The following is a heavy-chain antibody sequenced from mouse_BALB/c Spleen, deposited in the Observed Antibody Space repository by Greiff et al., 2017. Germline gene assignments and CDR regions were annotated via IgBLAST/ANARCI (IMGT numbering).Heavy chain of an antibody. D-gene: IGHD1-1*02. J-gene: IGHJ2*01. V-gene: IGHV5-12-1*01. CDR3: ARIGGNYYFDY. CDR1: GFAFSSYD. CDR2: ISSGGGST. Sequence: EVKLVESGGGLVKPGGSLKLSCAASGFAFSSYDMSWVRQTPEKRLEWVAYISSGGGSTYYPDTVKGRFTISRDNAKNTLYLQMSSLKSEDTAMYYCARIGGNYYFDYWGQGTTLTVSS.